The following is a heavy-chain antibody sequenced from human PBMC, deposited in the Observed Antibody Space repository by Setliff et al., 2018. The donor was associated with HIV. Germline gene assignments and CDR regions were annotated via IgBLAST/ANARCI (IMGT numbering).Heavy chain of an antibody. CDR3: ATFYSTGWYNP. V-gene: IGHV1-3*01. D-gene: IGHD2-2*02. Sequence: ASVKVSCKASGYTFTTYFIHWVRQAPVQRLEWMGWVHAGNSNTKYSQKFQGRFTFTRDTSAHTAYMELSSLTSEDTAVYYCATFYSTGWYNPWGQGTLVTVSS. CDR2: VHAGNSNT. CDR1: GYTFTTYF. J-gene: IGHJ5*02.